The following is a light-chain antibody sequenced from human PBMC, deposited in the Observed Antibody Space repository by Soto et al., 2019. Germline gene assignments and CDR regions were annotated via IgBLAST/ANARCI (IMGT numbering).Light chain of an antibody. CDR3: AAWDDSLSAHYV. CDR2: RNN. Sequence: QSVLTQPPSASGTPGQRVTISCSRSSSNIGSNYVYWYQQLPGTAPKLLIYRNNQRPSGVPDRFSGSKSGTSASLAISGLRSEDEADYYCAAWDDSLSAHYVFGTGTKLTVL. CDR1: SSNIGSNY. V-gene: IGLV1-47*01. J-gene: IGLJ1*01.